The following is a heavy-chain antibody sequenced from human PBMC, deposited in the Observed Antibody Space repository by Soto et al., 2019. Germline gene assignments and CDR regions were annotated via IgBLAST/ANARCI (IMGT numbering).Heavy chain of an antibody. D-gene: IGHD3-10*01. CDR2: TYYRSKWYN. V-gene: IGHV6-1*01. CDR3: ARGLNDYASGSPSHGLDV. CDR1: GDSVSSNSAA. Sequence: SQTLSLTCAISGDSVSSNSAAWNWIRQSPSRGLEWLGRTYYRSKWYNDYAVSVESRITINPDPSKNQFSLQLNSVTPEDTAVYFCARGLNDYASGSPSHGLDVWGQGTTVTVSS. J-gene: IGHJ6*02.